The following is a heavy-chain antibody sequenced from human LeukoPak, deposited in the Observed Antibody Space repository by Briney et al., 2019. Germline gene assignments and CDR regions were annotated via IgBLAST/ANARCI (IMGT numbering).Heavy chain of an antibody. D-gene: IGHD1-20*01. V-gene: IGHV1-2*02. CDR3: ERAHPYSWNDRVAGPPDY. J-gene: IGHJ4*02. CDR1: GYTFTGYY. CDR2: INSNSGGT. Sequence: ASVKVSCKASGYTFTGYYMHWVRQAPGQGLEWMGWINSNSGGTNYAQKFQGRVTMTRDTSISTAYVELTRLRSDDTAVYYCERAHPYSWNDRVAGPPDYWGQGTLVTVSS.